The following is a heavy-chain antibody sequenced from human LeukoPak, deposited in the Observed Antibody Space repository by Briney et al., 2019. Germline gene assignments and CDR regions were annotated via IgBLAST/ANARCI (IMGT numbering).Heavy chain of an antibody. CDR3: ARVQAGEKDFDY. Sequence: RSSETQSLTCTVSGGSISSSSYYWGWIRQPPGKGLEWIGSIYYSGSTYYNPSLKSRVTISVDTSKNQFSLKLSSVTAAGTAVYYCARVQAGEKDFDYWGQGTLVTVSS. J-gene: IGHJ4*02. CDR2: IYYSGST. D-gene: IGHD3-10*01. CDR1: GGSISSSSYY. V-gene: IGHV4-39*07.